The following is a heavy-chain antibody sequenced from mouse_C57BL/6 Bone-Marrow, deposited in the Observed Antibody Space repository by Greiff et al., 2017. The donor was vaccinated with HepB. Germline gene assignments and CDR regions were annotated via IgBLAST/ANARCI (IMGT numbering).Heavy chain of an antibody. CDR3: ARETYDDYSLYYAMDY. V-gene: IGHV5-4*01. J-gene: IGHJ4*01. CDR1: GFTFSSYA. Sequence: EVKLVESGGGLVKPGGSLKLSCAASGFTFSSYAMSWVRQTPEKRLEWVATISDGGSYTYYPDNVKGRITIARDNAKNNLYLQMSHLKSEDTAMYYCARETYDDYSLYYAMDYWGQGTSVTVSS. CDR2: ISDGGSYT. D-gene: IGHD2-3*01.